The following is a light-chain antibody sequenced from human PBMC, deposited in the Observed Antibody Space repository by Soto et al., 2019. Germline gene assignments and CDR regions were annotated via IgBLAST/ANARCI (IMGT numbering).Light chain of an antibody. J-gene: IGKJ5*01. Sequence: DIQMTQSPSSVPASVGDRVTITCRASQGIRTWLAWYQQKPGEAPKLLIYGASSLQSGVPSRFSGSGSGTEFTLTISSLQPEDFATYYCQQSYSIPPITFGQGTRLEIK. CDR2: GAS. CDR1: QGIRTW. V-gene: IGKV1-12*01. CDR3: QQSYSIPPIT.